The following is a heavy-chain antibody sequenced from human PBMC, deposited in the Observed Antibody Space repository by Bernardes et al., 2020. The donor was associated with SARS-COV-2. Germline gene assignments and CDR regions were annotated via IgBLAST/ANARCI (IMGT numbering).Heavy chain of an antibody. D-gene: IGHD6-19*01. J-gene: IGHJ5*02. CDR2: IYPGDSDT. CDR1: GYSFTSYW. V-gene: IGHV5-51*01. CDR3: ARLGISGSSGWYNWFDP. Sequence: GESLKISCKGSGYSFTSYWIGWVRQMPGKGLEWMGIIYPGDSDTRYSPSFQGQVTISADKSISTAYLQWSSLKASDTAMYYCARLGISGSSGWYNWFDPWGQGTLVTVSS.